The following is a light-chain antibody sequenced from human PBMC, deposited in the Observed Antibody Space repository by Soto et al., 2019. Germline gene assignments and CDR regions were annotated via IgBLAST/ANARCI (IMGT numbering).Light chain of an antibody. V-gene: IGKV3-20*01. CDR1: QSVSSSY. J-gene: IGKJ3*01. CDR3: QQYGSSPS. Sequence: EIVLTQSPGTLSLSPGERATLSFRASQSVSSSYLAWYQQKPGQAPRLLIYGASSRATGIPDRFSGSGSGTEFTLTISRLEPEDAAVYYCQQYGSSPSFGPGTKVDIK. CDR2: GAS.